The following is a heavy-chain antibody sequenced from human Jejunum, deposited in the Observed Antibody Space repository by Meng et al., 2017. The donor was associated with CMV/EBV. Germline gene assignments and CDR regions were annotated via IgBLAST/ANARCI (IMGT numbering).Heavy chain of an antibody. Sequence: GFSFSSFGMHWVRQASGKGLGWVAFTRYDGQNKYYLVSVKGRFTISKDNSKNTLYLQMSSLRPEDTGIYYCANFPSSAYYSEMDVWGQGTTVTVSS. CDR1: GFSFSSFG. CDR2: TRYDGQNK. CDR3: ANFPSSAYYSEMDV. J-gene: IGHJ6*02. V-gene: IGHV3-30*02.